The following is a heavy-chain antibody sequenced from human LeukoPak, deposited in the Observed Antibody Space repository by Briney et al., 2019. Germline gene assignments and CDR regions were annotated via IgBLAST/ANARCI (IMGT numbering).Heavy chain of an antibody. CDR2: IKSDGST. V-gene: IGHV3-74*01. J-gene: IGHJ1*01. D-gene: IGHD3-22*01. CDR1: GFTFSSYW. Sequence: GGSLRLSCAASGFTFSSYWMHWVHQAPGKGLVWVSRIKSDGSTRYADSVKGRFTISRDNAKNTVSLQMTSLRAEDTGVYYCARAPSEIGGYYPEYFRHWGQGTLVIVS. CDR3: ARAPSEIGGYYPEYFRH.